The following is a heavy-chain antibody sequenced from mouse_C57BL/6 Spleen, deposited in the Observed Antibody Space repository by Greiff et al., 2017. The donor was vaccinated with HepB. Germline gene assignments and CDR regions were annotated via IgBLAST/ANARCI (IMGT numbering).Heavy chain of an antibody. CDR1: GYSITSGYY. CDR2: ISYDGSN. D-gene: IGHD2-5*01. Sequence: EVQRVESGPGLVKPSQSLSLTCSVTGYSITSGYYWNWIRQFPGNKLEWMGYISYDGSNNYNPSLKNRISITRDTSKNQFFLKLNSVTTEDTATYYCARKPYSNYWYFDVWGTGTTVTVSS. CDR3: ARKPYSNYWYFDV. J-gene: IGHJ1*03. V-gene: IGHV3-6*01.